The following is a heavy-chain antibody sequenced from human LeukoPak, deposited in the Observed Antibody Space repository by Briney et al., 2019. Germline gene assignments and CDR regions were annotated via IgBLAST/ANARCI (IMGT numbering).Heavy chain of an antibody. J-gene: IGHJ4*02. Sequence: ASVKVSCKASGYTFTGYYMHWVRQAPGQGLEWMGWINPNSGGTNYAQKFQGWVTMTRDTSISTAYMELSRLRPDDTAVYYCARAPGYSYGSSFDYWGQGTLVTVSS. CDR1: GYTFTGYY. D-gene: IGHD5-18*01. CDR2: INPNSGGT. V-gene: IGHV1-2*04. CDR3: ARAPGYSYGSSFDY.